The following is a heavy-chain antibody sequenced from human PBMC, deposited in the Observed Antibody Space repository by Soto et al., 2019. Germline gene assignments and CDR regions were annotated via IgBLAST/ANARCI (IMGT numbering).Heavy chain of an antibody. J-gene: IGHJ4*02. CDR2: IYYSGST. CDR3: AREGIAAGDFDY. D-gene: IGHD6-13*01. V-gene: IGHV4-39*02. Sequence: QLQLQESGPGLVKPSETLSLTCTVSGGSISSSSYYWGWIRQPPGKGLEWIGSIYYSGSTYYNPSLKSRVTISVDTSKNQFSLKLSSVTAADTAVYYCAREGIAAGDFDYWGQGTLVTVSS. CDR1: GGSISSSSYY.